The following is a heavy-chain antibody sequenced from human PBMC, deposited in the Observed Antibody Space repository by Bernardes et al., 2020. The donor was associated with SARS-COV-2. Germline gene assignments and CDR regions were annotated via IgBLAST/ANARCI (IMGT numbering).Heavy chain of an antibody. CDR2: ISGYNGNT. CDR1: SYTLSNYG. V-gene: IGHV1-18*04. CDR3: ALGSGTSVTGENDY. Sequence: SVKVSCKTSSYTLSNYGFTWVRQAPGQGLEWMGWISGYNGNTNYAQKFHDRVTMTTDRSTSTAYMEMRDLRSDDTAVYYCALGSGTSVTGENDYWGQGTLVTVSS. J-gene: IGHJ4*02. D-gene: IGHD1-1*01.